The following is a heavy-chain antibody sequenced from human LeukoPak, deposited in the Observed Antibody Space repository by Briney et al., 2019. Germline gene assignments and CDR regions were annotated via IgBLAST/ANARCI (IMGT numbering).Heavy chain of an antibody. CDR2: IYYSGST. CDR3: ARAYIVGATEYYFDY. J-gene: IGHJ4*02. Sequence: SETLSLTCTVSGGSISSYYWSWIRQPPGKGLEWIGYIYYSGSTYYNPSLKIRVTIIVDTSKNQFSLKVNSVTAADTAVYYCARAYIVGATEYYFDYWGQGTLVTVSS. D-gene: IGHD1-26*01. CDR1: GGSISSYY. V-gene: IGHV4-59*12.